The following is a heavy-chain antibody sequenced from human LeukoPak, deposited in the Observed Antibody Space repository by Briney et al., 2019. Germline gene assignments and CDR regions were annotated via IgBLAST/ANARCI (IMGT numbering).Heavy chain of an antibody. CDR3: TRGSSGRRDN. Sequence: ASVKVSCKASGYTFTSCDINWVRQATGQGLQWMGWMNPNSGNTGYGQSFQGRITMTRDISIGTAYMELSNLTSEDTAIYYCTRGSSGRRDNWGQGTLVTVSA. CDR1: GYTFTSCD. D-gene: IGHD6-19*01. CDR2: MNPNSGNT. J-gene: IGHJ4*02. V-gene: IGHV1-8*01.